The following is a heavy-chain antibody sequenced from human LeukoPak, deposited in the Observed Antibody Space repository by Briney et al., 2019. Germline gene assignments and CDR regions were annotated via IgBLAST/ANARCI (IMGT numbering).Heavy chain of an antibody. CDR3: ARSVIIRGSDY. CDR1: GFTFGTHT. V-gene: IGHV3-49*03. D-gene: IGHD3-22*01. Sequence: GGSLRLSCTTSGFTFGTHTMHWFRQAPGKGLQWIGFIRSSGTTQYAASVKGRFTISRDDSKSIAYLQMNSLKTEDTAVYYCARSVIIRGSDYWGQGTLVTVSS. CDR2: IRSSGTT. J-gene: IGHJ4*02.